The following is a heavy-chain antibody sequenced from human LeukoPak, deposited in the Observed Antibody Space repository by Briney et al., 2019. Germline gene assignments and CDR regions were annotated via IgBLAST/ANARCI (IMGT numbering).Heavy chain of an antibody. D-gene: IGHD2-8*01. V-gene: IGHV3-23*01. Sequence: GGSLRLSCAASGFTFSSYAMSWVRQAPGKGLEWVSAISGSGGSTYYADSVKGRFTISRDNSKNTLYLQMNSLRAEDTAVYYCAKERPRYCTNGVCQKGYYFDYWGQGTLVTVSS. CDR2: ISGSGGST. CDR3: AKERPRYCTNGVCQKGYYFDY. CDR1: GFTFSSYA. J-gene: IGHJ4*02.